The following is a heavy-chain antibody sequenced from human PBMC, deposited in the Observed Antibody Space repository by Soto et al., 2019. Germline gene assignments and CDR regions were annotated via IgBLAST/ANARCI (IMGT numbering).Heavy chain of an antibody. V-gene: IGHV1-3*01. CDR1: GYTFTSYA. J-gene: IGHJ4*02. D-gene: IGHD5-18*01. Sequence: ASVKVSCKASGYTFTSYAMHWVRQAPGQRLEWMGWINAGNGNTKYSQKFQGRVTITRDTSASTAYMELSSLRSEDTAVYYCARDGGTAMVTAFDYWGQGTLVTVSS. CDR2: INAGNGNT. CDR3: ARDGGTAMVTAFDY.